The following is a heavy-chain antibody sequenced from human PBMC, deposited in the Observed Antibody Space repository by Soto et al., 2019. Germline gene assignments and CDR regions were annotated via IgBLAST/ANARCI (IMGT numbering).Heavy chain of an antibody. CDR2: IYYSGST. Sequence: SETLSLTCTVSGGSISSYYWSWIRQPPGKGLEWIGYIYYSGSTNYNPSLKSRVTISVDTSKNQFSLKLSSVTAADTAVYYCARVTDSAYCTNGVCYTSGKRYYYYYYGMDVWGQGTTVT. V-gene: IGHV4-59*01. D-gene: IGHD2-8*01. CDR1: GGSISSYY. CDR3: ARVTDSAYCTNGVCYTSGKRYYYYYYGMDV. J-gene: IGHJ6*02.